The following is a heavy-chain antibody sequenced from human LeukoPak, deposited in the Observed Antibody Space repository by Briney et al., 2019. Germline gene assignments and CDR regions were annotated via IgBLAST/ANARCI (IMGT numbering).Heavy chain of an antibody. Sequence: SVKVSCKASGGTFGSYAISWVRQAPGQGLEWMGGIIPIFGTSNYAQKFQGRVTITADESTSTAYMELSSLGSEDTAVYYCATSSAVADPYYFDYWGQGTLVTVSS. CDR3: ATSSAVADPYYFDY. V-gene: IGHV1-69*13. J-gene: IGHJ4*02. CDR1: GGTFGSYA. CDR2: IIPIFGTS. D-gene: IGHD6-19*01.